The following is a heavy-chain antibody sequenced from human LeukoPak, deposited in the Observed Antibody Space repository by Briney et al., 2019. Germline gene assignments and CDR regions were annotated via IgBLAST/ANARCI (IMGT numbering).Heavy chain of an antibody. CDR3: ARESNINNWFDP. Sequence: SETLSLTCSVSSGSISNYYWSWIRQSPGKGLEWIGYIYYNGSTSYNPSLKSRVTISLDTSKNQFSLKLSSVTAADTAVYYCARESNINNWFDPWGQGTLVTVSS. CDR1: SGSISNYY. CDR2: IYYNGST. D-gene: IGHD2/OR15-2a*01. J-gene: IGHJ5*02. V-gene: IGHV4-59*12.